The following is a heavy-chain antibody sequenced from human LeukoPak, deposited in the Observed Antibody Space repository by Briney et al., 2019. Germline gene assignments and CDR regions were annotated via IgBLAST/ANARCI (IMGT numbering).Heavy chain of an antibody. J-gene: IGHJ4*02. CDR2: ISAYNGNT. CDR3: AIVTYYYDSSGYLDY. V-gene: IGHV1-18*01. CDR1: GYTITSYG. Sequence: ASVKVSCKASGYTITSYGISWVRQAPGQGLEWMGWISAYNGNTNYAQKLQGRVTMTTDTSTSTAYMELRSLRSDDTAVYYCAIVTYYYDSSGYLDYWGQGTLVTVSS. D-gene: IGHD3-22*01.